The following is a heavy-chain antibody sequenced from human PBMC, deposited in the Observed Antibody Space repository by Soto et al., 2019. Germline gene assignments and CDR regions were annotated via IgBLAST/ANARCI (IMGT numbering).Heavy chain of an antibody. D-gene: IGHD5-18*01. CDR1: GFTFSKYD. CDR2: ISGGAGST. V-gene: IGHV3-23*01. J-gene: IGHJ6*03. CDR3: AKDHSAVYYYMDV. Sequence: PGGSLRLSCAASGFTFSKYDMSWVRQAPGKGLAWVSTISGGAGSTYYEDSVRGRFTISRDNSRNTLYLQMNSLRAEDTAVYYCAKDHSAVYYYMDVWGKGTTVTVSS.